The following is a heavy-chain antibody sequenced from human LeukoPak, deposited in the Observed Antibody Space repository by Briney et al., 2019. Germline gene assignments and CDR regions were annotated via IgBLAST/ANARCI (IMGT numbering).Heavy chain of an antibody. V-gene: IGHV3-23*01. J-gene: IGHJ3*02. CDR2: ISGSGGST. CDR1: GFTFISSA. D-gene: IGHD2-21*02. Sequence: GGSLRLSCAASGFTFISSAMSWVRQAPGKGLEWVSTISGSGGSTNYADSVKGRFTISRDNAKNSLYLQMNSLRADDTAVYYCARDSCGGDCYSGYDAFDIWGQGTMVTVSS. CDR3: ARDSCGGDCYSGYDAFDI.